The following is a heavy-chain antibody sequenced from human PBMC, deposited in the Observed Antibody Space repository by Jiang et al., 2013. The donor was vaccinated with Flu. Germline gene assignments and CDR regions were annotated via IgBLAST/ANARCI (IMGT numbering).Heavy chain of an antibody. Sequence: PGLVKPSQTLSLTCTVSGGSISSGGYYWSWIRQHPGKGLEWIGYIYYSGSTYYNPSLKSRVTISVDTSKNQFSLKLSSVTAADTAVYYCAREILTTVTTGYFDYWGQGTLVTVSS. V-gene: IGHV4-31*03. D-gene: IGHD4-17*01. CDR3: AREILTTVTTGYFDY. CDR1: GGSISSGGYY. J-gene: IGHJ4*02. CDR2: IYYSGST.